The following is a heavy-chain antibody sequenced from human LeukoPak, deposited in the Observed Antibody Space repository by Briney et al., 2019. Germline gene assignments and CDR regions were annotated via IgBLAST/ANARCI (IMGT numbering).Heavy chain of an antibody. CDR1: GYTFTNYD. Sequence: ASVKVSCKASGYTFTNYDINWVRQATGQGLEWMGWMNPNSGNTGYAQKFQGRVTMTRNTSISTAYMELSSLRSEDTAVYYCARPKAAANYYYYYGMDVWGQGTTVTVSS. CDR2: MNPNSGNT. D-gene: IGHD6-13*01. J-gene: IGHJ6*02. CDR3: ARPKAAANYYYYYGMDV. V-gene: IGHV1-8*01.